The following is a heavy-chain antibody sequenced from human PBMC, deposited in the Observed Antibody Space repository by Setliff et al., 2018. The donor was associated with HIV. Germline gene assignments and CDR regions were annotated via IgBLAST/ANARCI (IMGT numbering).Heavy chain of an antibody. Sequence: PSETLSLTCAVSGYSISSGYYWGWIRQPPGKGLEWIGSIYHSGSTYYNPSLKSRVTISVDTSKNQFSLKLSSVTAADTALYYCARKGYYDSSGYSALDYWGQGTLVTVSS. CDR3: ARKGYYDSSGYSALDY. V-gene: IGHV4-38-2*01. D-gene: IGHD3-22*01. CDR1: GYSISSGYY. CDR2: IYHSGST. J-gene: IGHJ4*02.